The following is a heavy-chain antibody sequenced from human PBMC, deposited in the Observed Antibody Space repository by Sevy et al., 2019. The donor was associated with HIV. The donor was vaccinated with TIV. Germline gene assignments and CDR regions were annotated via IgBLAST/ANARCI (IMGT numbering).Heavy chain of an antibody. CDR1: GGSISAYY. Sequence: SETLSLTCTVSGGSISAYYWSWIRQPPGKPLEYIGYIYYTGSTNYNPSLKSRVTISVDTSKNQFSLKLNSVIAADTAVYFCARAPPVRSGDDSLNWFDPWGQGTLVTVSS. V-gene: IGHV4-59*01. CDR2: IYYTGST. CDR3: ARAPPVRSGDDSLNWFDP. J-gene: IGHJ5*02. D-gene: IGHD5-12*01.